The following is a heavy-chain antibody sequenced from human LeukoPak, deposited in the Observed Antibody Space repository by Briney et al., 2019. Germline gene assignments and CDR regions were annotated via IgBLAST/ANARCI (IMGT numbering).Heavy chain of an antibody. D-gene: IGHD1-26*01. Sequence: SLRLSCAASGFTLSRHPIFWVCQAPGKGLEWVAVISHDGGNKYYTDSVKGRFTISRENSKNSLYLQMNSLRAEDTAVYYCAKGDTTWELPHDYWGQGTLVTVSS. V-gene: IGHV3-30*04. CDR3: AKGDTTWELPHDY. J-gene: IGHJ4*02. CDR1: GFTLSRHP. CDR2: ISHDGGNK.